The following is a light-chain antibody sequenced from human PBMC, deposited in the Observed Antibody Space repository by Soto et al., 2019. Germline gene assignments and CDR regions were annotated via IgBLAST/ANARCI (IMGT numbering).Light chain of an antibody. CDR1: QTVSSN. J-gene: IGKJ4*01. Sequence: IVMTQSPATLSVSPGDRATLSCRASQTVSSNYLAWCQQRPGQAPRLLMFRTSTRATGFPARFSGSGSGTEFTLTISSLQPEDFATYYCLQHNSYPLTFGGGTKVDI. V-gene: IGKV3-15*01. CDR3: LQHNSYPLT. CDR2: RTS.